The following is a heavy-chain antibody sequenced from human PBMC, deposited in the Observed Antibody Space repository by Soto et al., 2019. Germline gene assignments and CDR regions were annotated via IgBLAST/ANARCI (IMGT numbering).Heavy chain of an antibody. Sequence: QVQLVQSGAEVKKPGASVKVSCKASGYTFTSYYMHWVRQAPGQGLEWMGIINPSGGSTSYAQNFPGRVTMTRDTSTSAVYMELSSLRSEDTAVYYCARGGEMATNWFDPWGQGTLVTVSS. D-gene: IGHD3-16*01. J-gene: IGHJ5*02. CDR1: GYTFTSYY. CDR3: ARGGEMATNWFDP. CDR2: INPSGGST. V-gene: IGHV1-46*01.